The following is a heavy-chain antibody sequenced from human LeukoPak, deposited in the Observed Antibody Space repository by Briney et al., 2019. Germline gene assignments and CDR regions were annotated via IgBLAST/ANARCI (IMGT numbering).Heavy chain of an antibody. CDR2: ISAYNGNT. Sequence: ASVKVSCKASGYTFTSYGISWVRQAPGQGLEWMGWISAYNGNTNYAQKFQGRVTMTRDTSISTAYMELSRLRSDDTAVYYYARDRAAAGDEATDYWGQGTLVTVSS. CDR1: GYTFTSYG. J-gene: IGHJ4*02. D-gene: IGHD6-13*01. CDR3: ARDRAAAGDEATDY. V-gene: IGHV1-18*01.